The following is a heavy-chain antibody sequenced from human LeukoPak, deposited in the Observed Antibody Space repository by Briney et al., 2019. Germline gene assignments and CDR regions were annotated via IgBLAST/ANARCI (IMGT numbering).Heavy chain of an antibody. D-gene: IGHD3-3*01. Sequence: PGGSLRLSCAASGFTFSSYAMSWVRQAPGKGLEWVSATSGSGGSTYYADSVKGRFTISRDNSKNTLYLQMNSLRAEDTAVYYCAKVPARITIFGVARFDPWGQGTLVTVSS. J-gene: IGHJ5*02. CDR2: TSGSGGST. CDR1: GFTFSSYA. CDR3: AKVPARITIFGVARFDP. V-gene: IGHV3-23*01.